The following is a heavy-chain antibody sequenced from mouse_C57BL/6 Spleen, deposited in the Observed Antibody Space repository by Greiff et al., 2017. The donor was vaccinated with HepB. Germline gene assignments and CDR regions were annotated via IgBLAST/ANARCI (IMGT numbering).Heavy chain of an antibody. D-gene: IGHD1-1*01. CDR2: INPNYGTT. V-gene: IGHV1-39*01. Sequence: EVKLQESGPELVKPGASVKISCKASGYSFTDYNMNWVKQSNGKSLEWIGVINPNYGTTSYNQKFKGKATLTVDQSSSTAYMQLNSLTSEDSAVYYCASPITTVVPYYAMDYWGQGTSVTVSS. J-gene: IGHJ4*01. CDR3: ASPITTVVPYYAMDY. CDR1: GYSFTDYN.